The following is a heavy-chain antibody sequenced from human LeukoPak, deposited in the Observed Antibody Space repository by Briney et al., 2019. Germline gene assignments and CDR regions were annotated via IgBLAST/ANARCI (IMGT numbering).Heavy chain of an antibody. D-gene: IGHD6-6*01. CDR3: ARDPNRSYRYYFDY. CDR2: IIPILGIP. V-gene: IGHV1-69*04. J-gene: IGHJ4*02. CDR1: AGTFSSYA. Sequence: GASVKVSCKASAGTFSSYAVNWVRQAPGQGLEWMGRIIPILGIPNYAQKFQDRVTITADKSTSTTYMELSSLKSEDTAVYYCARDPNRSYRYYFDYWGQGTLVTVSS.